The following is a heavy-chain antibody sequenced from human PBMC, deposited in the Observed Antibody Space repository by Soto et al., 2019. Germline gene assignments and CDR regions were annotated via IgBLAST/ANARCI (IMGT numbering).Heavy chain of an antibody. Sequence: TSETLSLTCTVSGGSISSYYWSWIRQPPGKGLEWIGYIYYSGSTNYNPSLKSRVTISVDTSKNQFSLKLSSVTAADTAVYYCARHSAHDIVVVPAAMDFDYWGQGTLVTVSS. V-gene: IGHV4-59*08. J-gene: IGHJ4*02. CDR2: IYYSGST. CDR1: GGSISSYY. D-gene: IGHD2-2*01. CDR3: ARHSAHDIVVVPAAMDFDY.